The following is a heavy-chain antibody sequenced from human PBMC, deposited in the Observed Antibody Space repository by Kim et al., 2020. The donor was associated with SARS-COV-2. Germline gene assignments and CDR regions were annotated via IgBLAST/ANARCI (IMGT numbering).Heavy chain of an antibody. Sequence: SETLSLTCTVSGGPFRGYYWTWVRQSPGKRLEWIGFVDYNGAPTYNSSLISRVAISRDTSKNQVSLKLTSVTAVHTAIYFCARQQSAYSGLGLWGPGTLV. CDR1: GGPFRGYY. CDR3: ARQQSAYSGLGL. J-gene: IGHJ4*02. D-gene: IGHD1-26*01. V-gene: IGHV4-59*08. CDR2: VDYNGAP.